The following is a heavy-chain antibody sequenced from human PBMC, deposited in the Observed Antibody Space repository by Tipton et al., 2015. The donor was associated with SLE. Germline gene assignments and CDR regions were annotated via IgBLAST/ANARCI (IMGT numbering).Heavy chain of an antibody. J-gene: IGHJ4*02. Sequence: GSLRLSCATSGFTFSSYWMSWVRQAPGKGLEWVANIMQDGSEKYYVDSMKGRFTISRDNAKDSLYLQMNSLRVQDTAVYYCARGFWNGFYIGYFDSWGQGAPVTVSS. CDR1: GFTFSSYW. CDR2: IMQDGSEK. CDR3: ARGFWNGFYIGYFDS. V-gene: IGHV3-7*01. D-gene: IGHD3-3*01.